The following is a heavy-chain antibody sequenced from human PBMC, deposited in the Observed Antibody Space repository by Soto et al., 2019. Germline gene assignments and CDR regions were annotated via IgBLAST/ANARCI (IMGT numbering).Heavy chain of an antibody. CDR1: GGTFSSYA. Sequence: QVQLVQSGAEVKKPGSSVKVSCKASGGTFSSYAISWVRQAPGQGLEWMGGIIPIFGTANYAQKCQGRVTITADESTSRAYMELSSLRYEDTAVYYCARSIAARPNSYYYGMDVWGQGTTVTVSS. CDR3: ARSIAARPNSYYYGMDV. J-gene: IGHJ6*02. D-gene: IGHD6-6*01. V-gene: IGHV1-69*01. CDR2: IIPIFGTA.